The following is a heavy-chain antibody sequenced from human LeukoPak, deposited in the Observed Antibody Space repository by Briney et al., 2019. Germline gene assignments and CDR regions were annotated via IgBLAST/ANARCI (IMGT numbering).Heavy chain of an antibody. CDR3: ARHPYSISPTDIDY. CDR2: IIPILGIA. J-gene: IGHJ4*02. V-gene: IGHV1-69*02. Sequence: SVKVSCKASGGTFSSYTISWVRPAPGQGLGWMGRIIPILGIANSAQTFQGRVTTTPDKSTSTAYMELSSLRSEDTAVYYCARHPYSISPTDIDYCGQRTLVTVSS. D-gene: IGHD6-13*01. CDR1: GGTFSSYT.